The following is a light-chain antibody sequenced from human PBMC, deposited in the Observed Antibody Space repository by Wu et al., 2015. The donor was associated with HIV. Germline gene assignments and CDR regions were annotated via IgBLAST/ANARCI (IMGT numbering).Light chain of an antibody. CDR2: AAS. V-gene: IGKV1-39*01. Sequence: DIQMTQSPSSLSASVGDRVTITCRASQSISSYLNWYQQKPGKAPKLLIFAASSLQRGVPSRFGGSGSGTDYTLTISSLEPEDFATYYCQQSYSAPGTFGQGTRLEIE. J-gene: IGKJ5*01. CDR1: QSISSY. CDR3: QQSYSAPGT.